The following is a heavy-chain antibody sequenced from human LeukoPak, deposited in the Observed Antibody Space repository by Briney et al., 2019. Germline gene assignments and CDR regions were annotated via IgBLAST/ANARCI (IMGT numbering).Heavy chain of an antibody. D-gene: IGHD2-15*01. V-gene: IGHV3-48*03. CDR2: ISSRGTTI. Sequence: GGSLRLSCAVSGFTFSSYEMNWARQAPGEGLEWVSYISSRGTTIYYVDSVKGRFTISRDNAKNSLYLQMNSLRAEDTALYYCARVRSGLHMDVWGQGTTVTVSS. J-gene: IGHJ6*02. CDR1: GFTFSSYE. CDR3: ARVRSGLHMDV.